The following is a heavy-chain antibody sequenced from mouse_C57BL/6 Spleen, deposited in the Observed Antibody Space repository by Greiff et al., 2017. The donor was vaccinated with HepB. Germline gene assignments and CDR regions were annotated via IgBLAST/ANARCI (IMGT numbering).Heavy chain of an antibody. J-gene: IGHJ1*03. CDR3: ARRSPITTVVDWYFDV. D-gene: IGHD1-1*01. CDR2: IYPRSGNT. V-gene: IGHV1-81*01. Sequence: QVHVKQSGAELARPGASVKLSCKASGYTFTSYGISWVKQRTGQGLEWIGEIYPRSGNTYYNEKFKGKATLTADKSSSTAYMELRSLTSEDSAVYFCARRSPITTVVDWYFDVWGTGTTVTVSS. CDR1: GYTFTSYG.